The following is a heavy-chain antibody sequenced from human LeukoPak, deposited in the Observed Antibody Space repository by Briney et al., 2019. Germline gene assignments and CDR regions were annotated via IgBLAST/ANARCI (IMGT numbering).Heavy chain of an antibody. CDR1: GYTFTGYY. D-gene: IGHD3-16*02. J-gene: IGHJ4*02. V-gene: IGHV1-2*04. CDR2: INPNSGGT. CDR3: ARDLATIYDYVWGSYRPQYYLDY. Sequence: GASVKVSCKASGYTFTGYYIHWVRQAPGQGLEWMGWINPNSGGTNYAQKFQGWVTMTRDTSISTAYMELSRLRSDDTAVFYCARDLATIYDYVWGSYRPQYYLDYWGQGTQVTVSS.